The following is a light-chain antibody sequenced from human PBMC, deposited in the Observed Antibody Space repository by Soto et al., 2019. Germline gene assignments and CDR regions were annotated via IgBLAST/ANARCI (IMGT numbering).Light chain of an antibody. CDR3: CSYAGSYTDV. CDR1: SSDVGGYNY. Sequence: QSALTQPRSVSGSPGQSVTISCTGTSSDVGGYNYVSWYQQHPGKAPKLMIYEVSKRPSGVPDRFSGSKSGNTASLTISGLQAEDEADYHCCSYAGSYTDVFGGGTKLTVL. CDR2: EVS. V-gene: IGLV2-11*01. J-gene: IGLJ2*01.